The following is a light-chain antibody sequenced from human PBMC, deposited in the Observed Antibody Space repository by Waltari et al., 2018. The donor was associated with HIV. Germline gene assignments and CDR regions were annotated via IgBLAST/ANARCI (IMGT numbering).Light chain of an antibody. V-gene: IGLV1-44*01. J-gene: IGLJ2*01. Sequence: SVPTQPPSMSVTPGPRVTLSCSGSDSNTGTDTVRWSKQVPGTAPKFLTYEHHQRPSWVPDRFSGSKSDTSASLAITGLLSEDEADYYCASWDDSLDGLVFDGGTKLTVL. CDR1: DSNTGTDT. CDR2: EHH. CDR3: ASWDDSLDGLV.